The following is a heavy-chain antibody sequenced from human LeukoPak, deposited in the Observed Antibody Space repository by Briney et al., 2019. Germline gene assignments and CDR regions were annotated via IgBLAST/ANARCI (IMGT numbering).Heavy chain of an antibody. D-gene: IGHD2/OR15-2a*01. J-gene: IGHJ2*01. V-gene: IGHV3-33*01. CDR1: GFTFSSYG. Sequence: GGSLRLSCAASGFTFSSYGMHWVRQAPGKGLEWVAVIWYDGSNKYYPDSVQGRFTISRDNPKNTLYLQVNSLRAEDTAVYYCARDRSMSGWYIDLWGRGTLVTVSS. CDR3: ARDRSMSGWYIDL. CDR2: IWYDGSNK.